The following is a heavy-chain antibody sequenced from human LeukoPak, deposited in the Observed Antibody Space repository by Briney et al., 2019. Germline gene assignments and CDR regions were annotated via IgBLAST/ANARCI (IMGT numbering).Heavy chain of an antibody. Sequence: PGGSLRLSCAASGFTFSSYGMHWVRQAPGKGLEWVAVISYDGSNKYYADSVKGRFTISRDNSKNTLYLQMNSLRAEDTAVYYCAKDRGEGGGGASDIWGQGTMVTVSS. CDR2: ISYDGSNK. J-gene: IGHJ3*02. V-gene: IGHV3-30*18. CDR1: GFTFSSYG. CDR3: AKDRGEGGGGASDI. D-gene: IGHD3-10*01.